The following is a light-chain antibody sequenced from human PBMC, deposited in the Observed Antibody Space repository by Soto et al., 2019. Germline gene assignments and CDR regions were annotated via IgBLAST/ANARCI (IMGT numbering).Light chain of an antibody. J-gene: IGKJ1*01. CDR1: QTIANY. Sequence: DIQMTQAPSSLPACVGDRVTITCRASQTIANYLNWYQQRPGKAPNLLISAASTLQSGVPSRFSGSGSGTDFTLTITSLQPEDFATYYCQQSYNTPRTLGQGTKVDIK. V-gene: IGKV1-39*01. CDR2: AAS. CDR3: QQSYNTPRT.